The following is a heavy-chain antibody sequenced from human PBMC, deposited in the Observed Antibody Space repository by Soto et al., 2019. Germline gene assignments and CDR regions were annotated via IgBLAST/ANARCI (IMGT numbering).Heavy chain of an antibody. Sequence: EVQLVASGGGLVKPGGSLTLSCAASGFTFSNAWMNWVRQAPGKGLEWVGRIKSKTDGGTTDYTAPVKGRFTISRDDSTNTLYLQMNSLKTEDTAVYYCTTYRGSYPTIDYWGKGTLVTVSS. CDR3: TTYRGSYPTIDY. D-gene: IGHD1-26*01. CDR2: IKSKTDGGTT. CDR1: GFTFSNAW. V-gene: IGHV3-15*07. J-gene: IGHJ4*02.